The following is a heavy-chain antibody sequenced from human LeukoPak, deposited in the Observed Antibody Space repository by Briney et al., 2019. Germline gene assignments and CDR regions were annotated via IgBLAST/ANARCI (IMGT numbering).Heavy chain of an antibody. CDR2: IKKDGSKK. J-gene: IGHJ4*02. CDR3: AKDGYGYYFDY. Sequence: GGSLRLSCTASGFTFSNYWMHWVRQAPGKGREWVATIKKDGSKKYYVDSVKGRFTISRDNTKNSLYLQMNSLRAEDTAVYYCAKDGYGYYFDYWGQGTLVTVAS. D-gene: IGHD6-13*01. V-gene: IGHV3-7*01. CDR1: GFTFSNYW.